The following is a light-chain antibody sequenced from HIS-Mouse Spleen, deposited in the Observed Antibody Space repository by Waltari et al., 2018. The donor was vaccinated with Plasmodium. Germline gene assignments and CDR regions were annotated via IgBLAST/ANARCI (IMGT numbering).Light chain of an antibody. J-gene: IGLJ3*02. Sequence: SYELTQPPSVSVSPGQTARITCSGDALPKTYAYWYQQKSGQAPVLVIYGDSKRPSGIPERFSGSSSGTMATLTISGAQVEDEADYYCYSTDSSGNHRVFGGGTKLTVL. CDR2: GDS. V-gene: IGLV3-10*01. CDR1: ALPKTY. CDR3: YSTDSSGNHRV.